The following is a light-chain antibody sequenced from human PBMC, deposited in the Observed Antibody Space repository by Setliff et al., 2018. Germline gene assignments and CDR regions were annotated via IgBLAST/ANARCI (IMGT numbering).Light chain of an antibody. J-gene: IGLJ1*01. CDR2: DVS. CDR3: SSYISSSTSV. V-gene: IGLV2-14*01. Sequence: QSALTQPASVSGSPGQSITISCTGTSSDVGGYNYVSWYQQHPGKAPKLVIYDVSKRPSGVSNRFSGSKSGNTASLTISGLQAEDEADYYCSSYISSSTSVFGTGTKVTVL. CDR1: SSDVGGYNY.